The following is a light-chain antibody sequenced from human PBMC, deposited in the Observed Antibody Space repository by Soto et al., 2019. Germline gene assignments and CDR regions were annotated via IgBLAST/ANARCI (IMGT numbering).Light chain of an antibody. CDR2: DSS. CDR3: QQRITWPPLT. V-gene: IGKV3-11*01. Sequence: EIVLTQSPVTLSLSPGQRATLSCRASQSVGSFLAWYQQKPGQAPRLLIYDSSTRATGIPDRFSGSGSGTDFTLPISSLEPEDFAVYFCQQRITWPPLTFGQGTRLEIK. CDR1: QSVGSF. J-gene: IGKJ5*01.